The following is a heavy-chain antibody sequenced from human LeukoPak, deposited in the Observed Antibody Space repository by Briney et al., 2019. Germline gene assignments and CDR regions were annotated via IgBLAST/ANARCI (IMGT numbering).Heavy chain of an antibody. Sequence: GGSLRLSCAASGFTVSGTYMSWVRQAPGKGLEWVSVIYSAGDTFSADSVKGRFTISRDNSKNILYLQMNSLRAEDTALYYCARVGYTDTWYSSPPFDYWGQGTLVTVSS. J-gene: IGHJ4*02. CDR2: IYSAGDT. V-gene: IGHV3-53*01. D-gene: IGHD2-15*01. CDR3: ARVGYTDTWYSSPPFDY. CDR1: GFTVSGTY.